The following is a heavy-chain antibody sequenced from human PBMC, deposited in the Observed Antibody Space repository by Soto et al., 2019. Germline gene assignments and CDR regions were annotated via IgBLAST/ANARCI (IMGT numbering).Heavy chain of an antibody. D-gene: IGHD6-6*01. CDR2: MNAGNGNT. CDR3: ATSLAAQSFDP. CDR1: GYTFTSYD. Sequence: GASVKVSCKASGYTFTSYDINWVRQAPGQGLEWMGWMNAGNGNTEYSQKFQGRVTITRDTSASTAYMELSSLRSEDTAVYYCATSLAAQSFDPWGQGTLVTVSS. J-gene: IGHJ5*02. V-gene: IGHV1-3*01.